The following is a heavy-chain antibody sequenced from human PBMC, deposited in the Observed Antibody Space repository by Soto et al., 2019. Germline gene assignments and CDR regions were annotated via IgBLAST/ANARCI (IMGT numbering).Heavy chain of an antibody. D-gene: IGHD3-3*01. CDR3: TTEYYDFWSGYYPYYYYGMDV. Sequence: EVQLVESGGGLVKPGGSLRLSCAASGFTFSNAWMSWVRQAPGKGLEWVGRIKSKTDGGTTDYAAPVKGRFTISRDDSKNTLYLQMNSLKTEDTAVYYCTTEYYDFWSGYYPYYYYGMDVWGQGTTVTVSS. J-gene: IGHJ6*02. V-gene: IGHV3-15*01. CDR2: IKSKTDGGTT. CDR1: GFTFSNAW.